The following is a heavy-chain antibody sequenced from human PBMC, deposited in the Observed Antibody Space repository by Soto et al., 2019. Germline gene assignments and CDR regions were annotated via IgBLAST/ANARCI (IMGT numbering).Heavy chain of an antibody. CDR2: ISSSGSTI. CDR1: GFTFSSYE. J-gene: IGHJ6*02. CDR3: AGFSADYDCWSGYYCYGMYV. Sequence: GGSLRLSCAASGFTFSSYEMNWVRQAPGKGLEWVSYISSSGSTIYYADSVKGRFTISRDNAKNALYLQMNSLRAEDMAVDYWAGFSADYDCWSGYYCYGMYVWGQGTTVTVSS. V-gene: IGHV3-48*03. D-gene: IGHD3-3*01.